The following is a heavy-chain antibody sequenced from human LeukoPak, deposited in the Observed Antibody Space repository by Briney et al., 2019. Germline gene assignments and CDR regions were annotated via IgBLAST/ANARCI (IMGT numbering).Heavy chain of an antibody. Sequence: SETLSLTCAVSGGSISSGDYYWSWIRQPPGKGLEWIGYIYYSGSTYYNPSLKSRVTISVDTSKNQFSLKLSSVTAADTAVYYCAGYLWGTAYYFDYWGQGTLVTVSS. CDR3: AGYLWGTAYYFDY. CDR1: GGSISSGDYY. D-gene: IGHD7-27*01. V-gene: IGHV4-30-4*01. J-gene: IGHJ4*02. CDR2: IYYSGST.